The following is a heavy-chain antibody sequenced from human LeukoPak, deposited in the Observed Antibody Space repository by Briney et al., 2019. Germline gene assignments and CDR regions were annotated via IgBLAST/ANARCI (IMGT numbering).Heavy chain of an antibody. CDR2: TNTDGSST. Sequence: GGSLRLSCTASGFTFSDYWMHWVRQAPGKELVWVSRTNTDGSSTTYEDSVKGRFTISRDNAKNTVYLEMNSLRAEDTAVYYCARGMTYYYGSGKFDYWGQGSLVTVSS. J-gene: IGHJ4*02. D-gene: IGHD3-10*01. CDR1: GFTFSDYW. V-gene: IGHV3-74*01. CDR3: ARGMTYYYGSGKFDY.